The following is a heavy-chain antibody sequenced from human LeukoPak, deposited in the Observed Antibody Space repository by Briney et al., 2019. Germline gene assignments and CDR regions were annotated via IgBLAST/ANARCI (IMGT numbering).Heavy chain of an antibody. J-gene: IGHJ4*02. CDR3: AKDGPPGYSSSWLFYN. Sequence: PGGSLRLSCAASGFTFSSYAMSWVRQAPGKGLEWVSAISGSGGSTYYADSVKGRFTISRDNSKNTLYLPMNSLRAADAAVYYFAKDGPPGYSSSWLFYNWGQGTLVTVSS. CDR1: GFTFSSYA. CDR2: ISGSGGST. V-gene: IGHV3-23*01. D-gene: IGHD6-13*01.